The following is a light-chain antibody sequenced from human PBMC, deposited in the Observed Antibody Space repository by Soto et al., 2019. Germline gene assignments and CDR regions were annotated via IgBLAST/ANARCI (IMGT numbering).Light chain of an antibody. J-gene: IGKJ1*01. CDR3: QQHDTWPRT. CDR2: GAS. CDR1: QSVSSSY. Sequence: EIVLTQSPGTLSLSPGERATLSCRASQSVSSSYLAWYQQKPGQSPRLLIFGASSRATGTPDRFSGSGSGTDFTLTISRLEPEDFAVYYCQQHDTWPRTFGQGTTVEIK. V-gene: IGKV3-20*01.